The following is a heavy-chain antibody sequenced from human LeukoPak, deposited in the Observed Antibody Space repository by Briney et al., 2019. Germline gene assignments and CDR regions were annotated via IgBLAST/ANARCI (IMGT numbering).Heavy chain of an antibody. J-gene: IGHJ4*02. V-gene: IGHV3-23*01. CDR3: AKDGAWLRFDD. CDR2: ISGSDSST. CDR1: GFTFSSYG. Sequence: GGSLRLSCAASGFTFSSYGMSWVRQAPGRGLEWVSAISGSDSSTYYADSVKGRFTISRDNSKDTLYLQMNSLRAEDTAVYYCAKDGAWLRFDDWGQGILVTVSS. D-gene: IGHD5-12*01.